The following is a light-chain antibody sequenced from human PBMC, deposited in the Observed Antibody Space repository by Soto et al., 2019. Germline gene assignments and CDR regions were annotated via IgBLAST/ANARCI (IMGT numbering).Light chain of an antibody. CDR3: SSFTSSNTYV. V-gene: IGLV2-14*01. CDR1: SSDVGGYNY. Sequence: LTQPASVSGSPGQSIAISCTGTSSDVGGYNYVSWYQQHPGKAPKLMIYDVSNRPSGVSNRFSGSKSGNTASLTISGLQAEDEADYYCSSFTSSNTYVFGTGTKVTVL. CDR2: DVS. J-gene: IGLJ1*01.